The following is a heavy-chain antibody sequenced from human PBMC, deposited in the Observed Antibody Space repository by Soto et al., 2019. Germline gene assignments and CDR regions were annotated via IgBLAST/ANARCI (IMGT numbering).Heavy chain of an antibody. Sequence: ASVKVSCKASGYTFTSYYMNWVRQAPGQGLEWLGIINPSGGYTTYAQRFLGRVTMTSDTSTSTVHMELGSLTSEDTAVYYCARTGCSGVVCAPFDYWGQGTLVTVSS. J-gene: IGHJ4*02. CDR3: ARTGCSGVVCAPFDY. D-gene: IGHD2-15*01. V-gene: IGHV1-46*03. CDR1: GYTFTSYY. CDR2: INPSGGYT.